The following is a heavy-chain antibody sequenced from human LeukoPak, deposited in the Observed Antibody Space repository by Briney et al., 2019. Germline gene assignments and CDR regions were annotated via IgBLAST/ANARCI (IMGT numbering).Heavy chain of an antibody. D-gene: IGHD3-10*01. CDR2: ISSSSSYI. V-gene: IGHV3-21*01. CDR3: ARRSPGQYYFDY. CDR1: GFTFRSYS. J-gene: IGHJ4*02. Sequence: AGGSLRLSCAGSGFTFRSYSMNWVRQAPGKGLEWVSSISSSSSYIYYADSVKGRFTISRDNAKNSLYLQMNSLRAEDTALYYCARRSPGQYYFDYWGQGTLVTVSS.